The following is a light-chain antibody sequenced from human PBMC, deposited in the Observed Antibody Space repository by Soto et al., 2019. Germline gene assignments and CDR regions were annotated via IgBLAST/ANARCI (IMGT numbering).Light chain of an antibody. V-gene: IGLV4-69*01. J-gene: IGLJ3*02. CDR3: QTWGTGLLV. Sequence: QLVLTQSPSASASLGASVKLTCTLSSGHSSYAIAWHQQQPEKGPRYLMKLNSDGSHSKGDGIPDCFSGSSSGAERYLTISSLQSEDEADYYCQTWGTGLLVFGGGTKLTVL. CDR2: LNSDGSH. CDR1: SGHSSYA.